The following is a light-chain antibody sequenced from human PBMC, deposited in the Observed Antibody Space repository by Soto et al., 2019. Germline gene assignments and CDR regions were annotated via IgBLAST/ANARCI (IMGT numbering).Light chain of an antibody. J-gene: IGLJ2*01. Sequence: HSVLTQPPSVSAAPGQKVTISCSGSNSNIGNNYVSWYQQFPGTAPKVLIYDNNKRPSGIPDRFSGSKSATSATLVITGLQTGDEADYYCGAWDSSLHAGVFGGGTKLTVL. CDR2: DNN. CDR3: GAWDSSLHAGV. V-gene: IGLV1-51*01. CDR1: NSNIGNNY.